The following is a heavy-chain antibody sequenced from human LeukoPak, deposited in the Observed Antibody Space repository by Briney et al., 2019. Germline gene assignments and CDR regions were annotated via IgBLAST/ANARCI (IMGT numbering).Heavy chain of an antibody. Sequence: GGSLRLSCAASGFTFSDYYMSWIRQAPGKGLEWVSYISSSGSTIYYADSVKGRFTISRDNAKNSLYLQMNSLRAEDTAVYYCARDGWFGELLSVNLWGSDYWGQGTLVTVSS. CDR2: ISSSGSTI. CDR1: GFTFSDYY. D-gene: IGHD3-10*01. V-gene: IGHV3-11*01. CDR3: ARDGWFGELLSVNLWGSDY. J-gene: IGHJ4*02.